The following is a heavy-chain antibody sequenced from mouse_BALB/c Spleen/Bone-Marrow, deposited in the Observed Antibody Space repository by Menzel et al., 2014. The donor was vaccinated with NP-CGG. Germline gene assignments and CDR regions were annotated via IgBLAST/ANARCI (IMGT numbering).Heavy chain of an antibody. V-gene: IGHV5-4*02. CDR2: ISDGGSYT. J-gene: IGHJ1*01. D-gene: IGHD1-1*01. Sequence: EVKLAESGGGLVKPGGSLKLSCAASGFTFSDYYMYWVRQTPEKRLEWVATISDGGSYTYYPDSVKGRFTVSRDNAKNNLYLQMSSLKSEVTAMYYCAREYGTSYDYYFDVWGAGTTVTVSS. CDR3: AREYGTSYDYYFDV. CDR1: GFTFSDYY.